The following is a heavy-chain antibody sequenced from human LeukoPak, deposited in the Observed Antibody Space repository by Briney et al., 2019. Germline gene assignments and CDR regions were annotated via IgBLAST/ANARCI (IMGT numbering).Heavy chain of an antibody. Sequence: GRSLRLSCAASGFTFSSYGMHWVRQAPGKGLEWVAVISYDGSNKYYADSVQGRFTISRDNSKNTLYLQMNSLRAEDTAVYYCAKADGGYYYYGMDVWGQGTTVTVSS. CDR3: AKADGGYYYYGMDV. D-gene: IGHD3-16*01. J-gene: IGHJ6*02. V-gene: IGHV3-30*18. CDR1: GFTFSSYG. CDR2: ISYDGSNK.